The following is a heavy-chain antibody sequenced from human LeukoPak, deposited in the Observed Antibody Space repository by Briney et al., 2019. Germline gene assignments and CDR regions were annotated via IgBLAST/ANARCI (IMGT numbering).Heavy chain of an antibody. CDR2: IYYSGST. Sequence: SETLSLTCSVSGCSISSSSYFWGWIRQPPGKGLEWIGSIYYSGSTYSNPSLKSRVTISVDTSKSQFSLKLSSVTAADTAVYYCARGGYTYGSFDYWGQGTLVTVSS. D-gene: IGHD5-18*01. CDR3: ARGGYTYGSFDY. V-gene: IGHV4-39*01. J-gene: IGHJ4*02. CDR1: GCSISSSSYF.